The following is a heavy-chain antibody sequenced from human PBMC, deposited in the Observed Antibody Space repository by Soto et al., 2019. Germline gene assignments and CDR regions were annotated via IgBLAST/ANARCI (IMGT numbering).Heavy chain of an antibody. CDR1: GFIFKMYW. CDR2: IYNDGTYS. CDR3: TRGPRPISTGTGGH. D-gene: IGHD3-10*01. J-gene: IGHJ4*02. Sequence: GGSLRLSCAASGFIFKMYWMHWVRQSPGKGLVWISRIYNDGTYSDYADSVRGRFTISRDNVNDTLYLQMNNLRAEDSGLYYCTRGPRPISTGTGGHWGQGTQVTVSS. V-gene: IGHV3-74*01.